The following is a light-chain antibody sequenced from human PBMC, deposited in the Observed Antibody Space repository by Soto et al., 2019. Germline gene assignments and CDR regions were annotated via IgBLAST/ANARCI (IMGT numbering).Light chain of an antibody. CDR3: CSSGGSPKYV. CDR2: EVN. Sequence: QSVLTQPASVSGSPGQSITISCTGTSSNVGSYKLVSWYQQHPGKAPKLMIFEVNKRPSGVSNRFSGSKSGNTASLTISGLKVEDEADYYCCSSGGSPKYVFGNGTKVTVX. V-gene: IGLV2-23*02. CDR1: SSNVGSYKL. J-gene: IGLJ1*01.